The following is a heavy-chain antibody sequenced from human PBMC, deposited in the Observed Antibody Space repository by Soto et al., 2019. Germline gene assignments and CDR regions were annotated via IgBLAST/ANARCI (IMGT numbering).Heavy chain of an antibody. CDR1: GYTFNTYG. Sequence: QVQVVQSGAEVKEPGASVKVSCKASGYTFNTYGITWVRQAPGQGLEWMGWISVYNGDTNYAQNLQGRVTMTTDTSTRTAYMELKSLTFDDTAVYYCVRNRAVLAPAGRYNWFDPWGQRTLVTVSS. CDR3: VRNRAVLAPAGRYNWFDP. J-gene: IGHJ5*02. D-gene: IGHD3-10*01. V-gene: IGHV1-18*01. CDR2: ISVYNGDT.